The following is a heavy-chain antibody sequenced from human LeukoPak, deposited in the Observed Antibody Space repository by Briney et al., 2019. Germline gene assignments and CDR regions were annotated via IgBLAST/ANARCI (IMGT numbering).Heavy chain of an antibody. V-gene: IGHV6-1*01. CDR3: ARDTVVAGTRAFDI. CDR2: TCYRSKWYI. D-gene: IGHD6-19*01. Sequence: SQTLSLTCAISGDSVSTNSAAWNWIRQSPSRGLEWLGRTCYRSKWYIEYALSVKSRITVNPDTSKNQFSLQLNSGTPEDTAVYYCARDTVVAGTRAFDIWGQGTKVTVSS. CDR1: GDSVSTNSAA. J-gene: IGHJ3*02.